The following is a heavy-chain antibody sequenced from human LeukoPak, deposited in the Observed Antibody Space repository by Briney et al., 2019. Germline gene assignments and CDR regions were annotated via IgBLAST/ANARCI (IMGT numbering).Heavy chain of an antibody. CDR2: INHSGST. J-gene: IGHJ6*03. CDR1: GASFSGYC. D-gene: IGHD3-3*02. CDR3: SKGYYYMDV. V-gene: IGHV4-34*03. Sequence: PSETLSLTCAVYGASFSGYCWSWIRQPPGKGLEWIGEINHSGSTNYNPSLQSRVTISVGTSKNQFSLKLSSVTAADTAVYYCSKGYYYMDVWGKGTTVTVSS.